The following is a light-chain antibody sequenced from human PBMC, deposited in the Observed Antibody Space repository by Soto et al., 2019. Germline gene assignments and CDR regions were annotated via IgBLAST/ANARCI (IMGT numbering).Light chain of an antibody. J-gene: IGKJ1*01. V-gene: IGKV1-5*03. CDR1: QSVQTW. Sequence: IQLTQPPSTLSASVGDRVTITCRASQSVQTWLAWFQQKPGKAPKLLIYKATTLETGVPSRFSGSGSETEFTLTISSLQPDDLGTYYCQQYNNYFTFGQGTKVDIK. CDR2: KAT. CDR3: QQYNNYFT.